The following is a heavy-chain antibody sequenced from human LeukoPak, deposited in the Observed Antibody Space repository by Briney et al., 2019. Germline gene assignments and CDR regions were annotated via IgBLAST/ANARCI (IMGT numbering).Heavy chain of an antibody. V-gene: IGHV1-2*02. CDR2: IKPNSGGT. CDR1: GYTFTGYY. J-gene: IGHJ4*02. Sequence: ASVTVSSKASGYTFTGYYMHWVRQAPGQGLEWMGWIKPNSGGTNYAQKFQGRVTMTRDTSISTAYMELSRLRSDDTAVYYCARDLSGQLVRVDYWGQGTLVTVSS. D-gene: IGHD6-13*01. CDR3: ARDLSGQLVRVDY.